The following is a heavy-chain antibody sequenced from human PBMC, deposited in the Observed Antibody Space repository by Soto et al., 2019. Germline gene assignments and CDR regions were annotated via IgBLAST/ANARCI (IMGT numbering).Heavy chain of an antibody. D-gene: IGHD4-17*01. CDR3: ARDLDYGDYFAFDI. J-gene: IGHJ3*02. CDR2: ISSSSSTI. Sequence: PGGSLRLSCAASGFTFSSYSMNWVRQAPGKGRGWVSYISSSSSTIYYADSVKGRFTISRDNAKNSLYLQMNSLRDEDTAVYYCARDLDYGDYFAFDIWGQGTMDTVSS. CDR1: GFTFSSYS. V-gene: IGHV3-48*02.